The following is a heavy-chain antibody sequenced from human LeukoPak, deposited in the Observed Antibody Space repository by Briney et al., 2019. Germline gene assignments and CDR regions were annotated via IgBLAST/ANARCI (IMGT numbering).Heavy chain of an antibody. D-gene: IGHD3-3*01. CDR1: GFTFSSYG. Sequence: GGSLRLSCAASGFTFSSYGMHWVRQAPGKGLEWVAFIRYDGSNKYYADSVKGRFTISRDNSKNTLYLQMNSLRAEDTAVYYCAKDAEMGPDFWSGYSNWFDPWGQGTLVTVFS. CDR3: AKDAEMGPDFWSGYSNWFDP. J-gene: IGHJ5*02. CDR2: IRYDGSNK. V-gene: IGHV3-30*02.